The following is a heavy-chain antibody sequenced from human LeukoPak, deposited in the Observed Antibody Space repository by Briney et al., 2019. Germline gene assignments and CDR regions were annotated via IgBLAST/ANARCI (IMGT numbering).Heavy chain of an antibody. V-gene: IGHV3-23*01. CDR2: ISGSGGST. J-gene: IGHJ4*02. Sequence: GGSLRLSCAASGFTFSSYSMNWVRQAPGKGLEWVSDISGSGGSTYYADSVKGRFTISRDNSKNTMYLQMNSLRAEDTAVYYCARAQAYSGRIFDYWGQGTLVTVSS. CDR1: GFTFSSYS. CDR3: ARAQAYSGRIFDY. D-gene: IGHD1-26*01.